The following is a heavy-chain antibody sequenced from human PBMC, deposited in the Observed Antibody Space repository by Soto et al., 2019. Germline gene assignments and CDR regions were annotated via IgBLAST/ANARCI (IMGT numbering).Heavy chain of an antibody. D-gene: IGHD3-3*01. V-gene: IGHV1-18*01. Sequence: QVQLVQSGAEVKKPGASVKVSCKASGYTFTTYGMSWVRQAPGQGLDWMGWISTYNGNTKYAERLQGRVTMTTDTXTXXAXXXXXXXXXXXXXXXXXXXXXXXXXXXXXNYFLDYWGQGTLVTVSS. J-gene: IGHJ4*02. CDR3: XXXXXXXXXXXXNYFLDY. CDR1: GYTFTTYG. CDR2: ISTYNGNT.